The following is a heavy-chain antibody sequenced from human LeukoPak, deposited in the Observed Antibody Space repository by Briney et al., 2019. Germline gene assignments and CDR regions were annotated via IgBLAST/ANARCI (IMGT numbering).Heavy chain of an antibody. D-gene: IGHD6-13*01. V-gene: IGHV3-21*01. Sequence: PGGSLRLSCAASGFTFSSYSMNWVRQGPRKGLEWVSSISSGSSYIYYADSVKGRFTISRDNANNSLYLQMNSLRAEDTAVYYCARDKDSSSQLDYWGQGTLVTVSS. CDR2: ISSGSSYI. CDR3: ARDKDSSSQLDY. CDR1: GFTFSSYS. J-gene: IGHJ4*02.